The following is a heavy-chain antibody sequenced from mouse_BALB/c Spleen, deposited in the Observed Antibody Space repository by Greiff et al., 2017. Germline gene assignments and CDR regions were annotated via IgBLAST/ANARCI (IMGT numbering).Heavy chain of an antibody. CDR1: GFTFSSYA. J-gene: IGHJ2*01. D-gene: IGHD2-14*01. CDR2: ISSGGSYT. CDR3: ARRGKRYDFDY. V-gene: IGHV5-9-4*01. Sequence: DVMLVESGGGLVKPGGSLKLSCAASGFTFSSYAMSWVRQSPEKRLEWVAEISSGGSYTYYPDTVTGRFTISRDNAKNTLYLEMSSLRSEDTAMYYCARRGKRYDFDYWGQGTTLTVSS.